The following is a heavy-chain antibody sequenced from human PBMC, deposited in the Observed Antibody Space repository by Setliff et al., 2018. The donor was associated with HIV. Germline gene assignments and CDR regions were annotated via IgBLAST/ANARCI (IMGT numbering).Heavy chain of an antibody. V-gene: IGHV3-7*01. J-gene: IGHJ6*02. CDR3: ARKLRPGHGVDV. Sequence: RLSCVASGFSFNNYWMCWVRQAPGQGLEWVANIDLDGSEKNYVESVKGRFTISRDNAENSLYLQMNSLRAEDTAIYYRARKLRPGHGVDVWGQGTTVTVSS. CDR2: IDLDGSEK. CDR1: GFSFNNYW. D-gene: IGHD3-10*01.